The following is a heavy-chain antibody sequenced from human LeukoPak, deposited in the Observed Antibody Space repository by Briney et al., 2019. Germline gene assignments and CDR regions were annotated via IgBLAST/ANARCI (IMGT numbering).Heavy chain of an antibody. CDR3: ARVSSAYQLLGWFDP. D-gene: IGHD2-2*01. CDR1: GGTFSSYA. CDR2: IIPIFGTA. J-gene: IGHJ5*02. Sequence: SVKVSCKASGGTFSSYAISWVRQAPGQGLEWMGGIIPIFGTANYAQKFQGRVTITADESTSTAYMELSGLRSEDTAVYYCARVSSAYQLLGWFDPWGQGTLVTVSS. V-gene: IGHV1-69*13.